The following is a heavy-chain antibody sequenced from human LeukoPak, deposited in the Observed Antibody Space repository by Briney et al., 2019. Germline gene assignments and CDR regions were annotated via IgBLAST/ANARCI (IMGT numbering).Heavy chain of an antibody. CDR2: IYHSGNT. CDR1: GGSISSGNW. Sequence: PSGTLSLTCAVSGGSISSGNWWSWVRQPPGKGLEWIGEIYHSGNTNYNPSLKSRVTISVDKSKNQFSLKLSSVTAADTAVYYCARDRPGGMLYNWFDPWGQGTLVTVSS. V-gene: IGHV4-4*02. D-gene: IGHD2-8*01. CDR3: ARDRPGGMLYNWFDP. J-gene: IGHJ5*02.